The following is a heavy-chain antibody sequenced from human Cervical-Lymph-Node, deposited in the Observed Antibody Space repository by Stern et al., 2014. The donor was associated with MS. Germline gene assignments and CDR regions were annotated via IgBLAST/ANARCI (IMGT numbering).Heavy chain of an antibody. Sequence: VQLVESGGGMVQPGRSLRLSCEASGFQFDDFAMHLVRQAPGKGLEWVSGLGWNSEGRGYADSVQGRFTISRDNAKSSLYLQMNSLTAEDTALYYCAKADDYAAGIDAWGQGTLVVVSS. V-gene: IGHV3-9*01. D-gene: IGHD3-16*01. CDR2: LGWNSEGR. J-gene: IGHJ5*02. CDR1: GFQFDDFA. CDR3: AKADDYAAGIDA.